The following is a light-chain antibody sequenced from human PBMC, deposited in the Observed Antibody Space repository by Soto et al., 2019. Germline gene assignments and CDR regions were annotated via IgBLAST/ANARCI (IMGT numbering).Light chain of an antibody. Sequence: EIVLTQSPGTLSLSPGERATLSCRASHSVSSSFLAWYQQKHGQAPRLLIYGASSRATGIPDRFSGSGSGTDFTLTISRLEPEDFAVYYCQQYDSSPWTFGQGTKVDI. CDR2: GAS. CDR3: QQYDSSPWT. J-gene: IGKJ1*01. CDR1: HSVSSSF. V-gene: IGKV3-20*01.